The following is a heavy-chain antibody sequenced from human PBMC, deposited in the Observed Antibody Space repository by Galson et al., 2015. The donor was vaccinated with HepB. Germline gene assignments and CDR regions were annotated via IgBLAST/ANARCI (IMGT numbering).Heavy chain of an antibody. CDR2: ISSSSSYI. J-gene: IGHJ3*02. CDR3: ARDLGRIIFAPVAAFDI. Sequence: SLRLSCAASGFTFSSYSMNWVRQAPGKGLEWVSSISSSSSYIYYADSVKGRFTISRDNAKNSLYLQMNSLRAEDTAAYYCARDLGRIIFAPVAAFDIWGQGTMVTVSS. D-gene: IGHD2-15*01. V-gene: IGHV3-21*01. CDR1: GFTFSSYS.